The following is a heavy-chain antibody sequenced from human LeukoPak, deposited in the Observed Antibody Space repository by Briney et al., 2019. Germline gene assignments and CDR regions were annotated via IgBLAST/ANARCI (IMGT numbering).Heavy chain of an antibody. D-gene: IGHD5-12*01. J-gene: IGHJ4*02. Sequence: ASVKVSCKASGGTFSSYGISWVRQAPGQGLEGMGWISAYNGNTNYAQKLQGRVTMTTDTSTSTAYMELRSLRSDDTAVYYCARARRPYSGYEDFDYWGQGTLVTVSS. CDR1: GGTFSSYG. CDR2: ISAYNGNT. CDR3: ARARRPYSGYEDFDY. V-gene: IGHV1-18*01.